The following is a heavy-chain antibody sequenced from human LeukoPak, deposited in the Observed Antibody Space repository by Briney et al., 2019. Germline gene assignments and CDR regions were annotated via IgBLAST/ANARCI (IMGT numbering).Heavy chain of an antibody. CDR3: ARESLSIFGVVIIPGYYYGMDV. CDR1: GGSISSYY. CDR2: IYYSGST. Sequence: SETLSLTCTVSGGSISSYYWSWIRQPPGKGLEWIGYIYYSGSTNYNPSLKSRVTISVDTSKNQFSLKLSSVTAADTAVYYCARESLSIFGVVIIPGYYYGMDVWGQGTTVTVSS. J-gene: IGHJ6*02. V-gene: IGHV4-59*01. D-gene: IGHD3-3*01.